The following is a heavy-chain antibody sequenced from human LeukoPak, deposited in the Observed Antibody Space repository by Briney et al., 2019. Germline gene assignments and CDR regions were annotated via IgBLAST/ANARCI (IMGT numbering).Heavy chain of an antibody. CDR2: INHSGST. Sequence: SETLSLTCAVYGGSFSGYYWSWIRQPPGKGLEWIGEINHSGSTNYNPSLKSRVTISVDTSKNQFSLKLSSVTAADTAVYYCARVLDYDILTGLIDYWGLGTLVTVSS. J-gene: IGHJ4*02. D-gene: IGHD3-9*01. V-gene: IGHV4-34*01. CDR1: GGSFSGYY. CDR3: ARVLDYDILTGLIDY.